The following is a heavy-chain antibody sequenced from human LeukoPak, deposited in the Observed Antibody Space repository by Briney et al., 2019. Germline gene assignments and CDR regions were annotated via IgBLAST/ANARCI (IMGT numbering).Heavy chain of an antibody. D-gene: IGHD6-13*01. CDR2: INPNSGGT. J-gene: IGHJ4*02. V-gene: IGHV1-2*02. CDR3: AKVRAAAGDNYFDY. CDR1: GYTFTGYY. Sequence: ASVKVSCKASGYTFTGYYMHWVRQAPGQGLEWMGWINPNSGGTNYAQKFQGRVTMTRDTSISTAYMELSRLRSDDTAVYYCAKVRAAAGDNYFDYWGQGTLVTVSS.